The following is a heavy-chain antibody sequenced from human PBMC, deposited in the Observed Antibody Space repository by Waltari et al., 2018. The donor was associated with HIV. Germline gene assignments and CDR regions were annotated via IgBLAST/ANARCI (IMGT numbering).Heavy chain of an antibody. J-gene: IGHJ4*01. CDR2: INSGGTTR. CDR3: ARASHYFEFSTFDGDYYFDV. CDR1: GFSLSNPS. V-gene: IGHV3-74*03. D-gene: IGHD3-9*01. Sequence: VRLVESGGGPIKTGGSLRLSCAASGFSLSNPSMAWVRQRPGKGLVWVARINSGGTTREYADAVKGRFVISRDNARNTVYLQLNSLRAEDTAVYFCARASHYFEFSTFDGDYYFDVWGRGTRVAVSS.